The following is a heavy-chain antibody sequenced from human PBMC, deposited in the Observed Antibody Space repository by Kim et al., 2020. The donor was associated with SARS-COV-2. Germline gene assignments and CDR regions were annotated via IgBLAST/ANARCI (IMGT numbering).Heavy chain of an antibody. D-gene: IGHD2-8*01. J-gene: IGHJ4*02. Sequence: ASVKVSCKASGYTFTSYYMHCVRQAPGQGLEWMGIINPSGGSTSYAQKFQGRVTMTRDTSTSTVYMELSSLRSEDTAVYYCAREMVAYRDFDYWGQGTLVTVSS. CDR2: INPSGGST. CDR3: AREMVAYRDFDY. V-gene: IGHV1-46*01. CDR1: GYTFTSYY.